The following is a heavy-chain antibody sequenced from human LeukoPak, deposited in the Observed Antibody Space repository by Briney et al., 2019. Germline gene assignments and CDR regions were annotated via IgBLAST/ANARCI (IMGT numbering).Heavy chain of an antibody. CDR2: IYTSGST. J-gene: IGHJ4*02. CDR1: GNSISSGDNY. Sequence: PSETLSLTCTVSGNSISSGDNYWSWIRQPAGKGLEWIGRIYTSGSTNYNPSLKSRVTISGDTSKNQFSLRLSSVTAADTAVYYCARVSSGYPWGFIDYWGQGTLVTVSS. D-gene: IGHD3-3*01. CDR3: ARVSSGYPWGFIDY. V-gene: IGHV4-61*02.